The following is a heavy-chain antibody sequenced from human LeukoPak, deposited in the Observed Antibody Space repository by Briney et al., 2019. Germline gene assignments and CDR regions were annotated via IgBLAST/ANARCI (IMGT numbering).Heavy chain of an antibody. J-gene: IGHJ4*02. Sequence: KTGGSLRLSCEASGFTFTNAWMNWVRQAPGKGLAWVGRIKSKGDGETTDYAAPVKGRFTMSRDDSKATLYLQMNYLEAEDTAVYYCTTDLGLTMIRGVIASWGQGALVTVSS. CDR1: GFTFTNAW. CDR2: IKSKGDGETT. D-gene: IGHD3-10*01. CDR3: TTDLGLTMIRGVIAS. V-gene: IGHV3-15*01.